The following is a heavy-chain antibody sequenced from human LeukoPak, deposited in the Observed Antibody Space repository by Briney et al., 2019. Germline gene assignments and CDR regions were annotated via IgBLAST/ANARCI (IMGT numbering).Heavy chain of an antibody. CDR1: GFTFSTYA. Sequence: GGSLRLSCAASGFTFSTYAMSWVRQAPGKGLEWASGIRGSGGATYYADSVKGRFTISRDNSKNTLYLQMNSLTAEDTAVYYCEKDTLGFGKLGCWGQGTMVTVSS. CDR3: EKDTLGFGKLGC. J-gene: IGHJ4*02. V-gene: IGHV3-23*01. D-gene: IGHD3-10*01. CDR2: IRGSGGAT.